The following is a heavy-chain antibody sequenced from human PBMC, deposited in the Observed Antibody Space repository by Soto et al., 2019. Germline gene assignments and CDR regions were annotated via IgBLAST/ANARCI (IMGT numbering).Heavy chain of an antibody. CDR2: ISHDESNE. CDR1: GFTFSTYG. D-gene: IGHD3-16*01. CDR3: VTAGDGRWRSLDY. Sequence: GGSLRLSCAASGFTFSTYGMHWVRQAPGKGLEWVAVISHDESNEYYADSVKGRFTISRDNSQNTLFLQMSSLRPEDTAVYYCVTAGDGRWRSLDYWVRGIMVDVSS. J-gene: IGHJ4*02. V-gene: IGHV3-30*03.